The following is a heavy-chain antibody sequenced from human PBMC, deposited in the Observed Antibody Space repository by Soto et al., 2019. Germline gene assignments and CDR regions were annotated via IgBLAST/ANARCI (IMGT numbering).Heavy chain of an antibody. J-gene: IGHJ5*02. CDR3: ARGIVDTAMVTSSDRWLDP. CDR1: GYTFTSYG. V-gene: IGHV1-18*01. Sequence: ASVKVSCKASGYTFTSYGISWVRQAPGQGLEWMGWISAYNGNTNYAQKLQGRVTMTTDTSTSTAYMELRSLRSDDTAVYYCARGIVDTAMVTSSDRWLDPWGQGTLVTVSS. D-gene: IGHD5-18*01. CDR2: ISAYNGNT.